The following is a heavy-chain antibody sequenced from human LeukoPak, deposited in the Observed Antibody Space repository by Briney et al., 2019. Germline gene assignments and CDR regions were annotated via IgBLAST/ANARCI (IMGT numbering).Heavy chain of an antibody. Sequence: SETLSLTCAVSGDSVSGSNWWSWARQPPGKGLEWIGEIYHSGSTNYNPSLKSRVTISVDKSKNQFSLRLSSVTAADTAVYYCARGDRGPYYDILTGYYNDAFDIWGQGTMVTVSS. J-gene: IGHJ3*02. CDR3: ARGDRGPYYDILTGYYNDAFDI. CDR2: IYHSGST. D-gene: IGHD3-9*01. CDR1: GDSVSGSNW. V-gene: IGHV4-4*02.